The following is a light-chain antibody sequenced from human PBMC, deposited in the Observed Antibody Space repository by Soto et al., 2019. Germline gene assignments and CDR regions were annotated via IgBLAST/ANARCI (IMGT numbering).Light chain of an antibody. CDR3: QQYNNWPLT. Sequence: EIVMTQSPATLSVSPGETATLSCRASQSLTSYLAWYQQKPDQAPRLLIYGISTRATDIPARFSGSGSGTEFTLIISSLQSEDFAVYYCQQYNNWPLTFGGGTKVEIK. V-gene: IGKV3-15*01. CDR1: QSLTSY. J-gene: IGKJ4*01. CDR2: GIS.